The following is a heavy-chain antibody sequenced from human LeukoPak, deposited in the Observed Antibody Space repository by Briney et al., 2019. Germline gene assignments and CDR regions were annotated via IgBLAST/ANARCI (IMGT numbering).Heavy chain of an antibody. D-gene: IGHD3-22*01. J-gene: IGHJ5*02. V-gene: IGHV1-69*06. CDR3: ARKVPNDSSGYYYRGQFDP. Sequence: ASVKVSCKASGYTFTSYAMNWVRQAPGQGLEWMGGIIPIFGTANYAQKFQGRVTITADKSTSTAYMELSSLRSEDTAVYYCARKVPNDSSGYYYRGQFDPWGQGTLVTVSS. CDR1: GYTFTSYA. CDR2: IIPIFGTA.